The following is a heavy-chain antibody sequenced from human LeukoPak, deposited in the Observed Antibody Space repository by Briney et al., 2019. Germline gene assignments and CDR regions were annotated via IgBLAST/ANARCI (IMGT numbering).Heavy chain of an antibody. CDR3: ARDGRWINYYDGSSPV. CDR1: GFTFSSYW. D-gene: IGHD3-22*01. V-gene: IGHV3-7*01. Sequence: GGSLRLSCAASGFTFSSYWMSWVRQAPGKGLEWVANIKQDGSEKYYVDSVKGRFTISRDNAKSSLYLQMNSLRAEDTAVYYCARDGRWINYYDGSSPVWGQGTLVTVSS. CDR2: IKQDGSEK. J-gene: IGHJ4*02.